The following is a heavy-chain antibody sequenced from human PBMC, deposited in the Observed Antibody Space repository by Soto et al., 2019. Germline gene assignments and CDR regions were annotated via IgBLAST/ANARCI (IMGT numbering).Heavy chain of an antibody. CDR1: GGSISSSSYY. D-gene: IGHD6-13*01. V-gene: IGHV4-39*01. J-gene: IGHJ1*01. Sequence: SETLSLTCTVSGGSISSSSYYWGWIRQPPGKGLEWIGSIYYSGSTYYNPSLKSRVTISVDTSKNQFSLKLSSVTAADTAVYYCARHDVSSSSQYFQHWGQGTLVTVSS. CDR3: ARHDVSSSSQYFQH. CDR2: IYYSGST.